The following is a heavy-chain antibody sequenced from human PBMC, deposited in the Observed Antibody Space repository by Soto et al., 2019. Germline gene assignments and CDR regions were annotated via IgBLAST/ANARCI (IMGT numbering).Heavy chain of an antibody. V-gene: IGHV1-3*05. J-gene: IGHJ5*02. CDR1: GYTFTNYA. Sequence: QVQLVQSGAEEKKPGASVKVSCKASGYTFTNYAMHWVRQAPGQRLEWMGWINAGNGNTKYSQKFQGRVTITRDTSASTXYXELSXXXSEXXXXXXXARGFPLWFDPWGQGTLVTVSS. CDR2: INAGNGNT. CDR3: ARGFPLWFDP. D-gene: IGHD2-15*01.